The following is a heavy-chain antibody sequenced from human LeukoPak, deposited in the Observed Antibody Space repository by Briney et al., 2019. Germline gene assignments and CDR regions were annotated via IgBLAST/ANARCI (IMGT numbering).Heavy chain of an antibody. Sequence: SGGSLRLSCAASGFTFSSYWMSWVRQAPGKGLEWVANIKQDGSEKYYVDSVKGRFTISRDNAKNSLYLQMNSLRAEDTALYYCASQGPEYYYDSSGYAFDYWGQGTLVTVSS. D-gene: IGHD3-22*01. V-gene: IGHV3-7*03. CDR1: GFTFSSYW. CDR2: IKQDGSEK. J-gene: IGHJ4*02. CDR3: ASQGPEYYYDSSGYAFDY.